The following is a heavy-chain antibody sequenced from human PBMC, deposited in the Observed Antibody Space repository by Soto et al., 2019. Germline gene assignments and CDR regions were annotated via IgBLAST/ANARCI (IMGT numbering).Heavy chain of an antibody. J-gene: IGHJ4*02. CDR2: IIPIFGTA. CDR3: ASHYDSSGYYYRGLDY. CDR1: GGTFSSYA. V-gene: IGHV1-69*12. Sequence: QVQLVQSGAEVKKPGSSVKVSCKASGGTFSSYAISWVRQAPGQGLEWMGGIIPIFGTADYAQKFQGRVTITADESTSTGNMELSSLISEDTAVYYWASHYDSSGYYYRGLDYWGQGTLVTVSS. D-gene: IGHD3-22*01.